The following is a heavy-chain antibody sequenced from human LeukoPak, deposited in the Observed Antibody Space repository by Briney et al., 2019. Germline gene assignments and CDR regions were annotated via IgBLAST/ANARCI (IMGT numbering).Heavy chain of an antibody. D-gene: IGHD1-26*01. Sequence: ASVKVSCKASGCTFTSYGISWVRQAPGQGLEWMGWISAYNGNTNYAQKLQGRVTMTTDTSTSTAYMELRSLRSDDTAVYYCARSGRYSGSYSLDYWGQGTLVTVSS. CDR2: ISAYNGNT. CDR1: GCTFTSYG. V-gene: IGHV1-18*01. CDR3: ARSGRYSGSYSLDY. J-gene: IGHJ4*02.